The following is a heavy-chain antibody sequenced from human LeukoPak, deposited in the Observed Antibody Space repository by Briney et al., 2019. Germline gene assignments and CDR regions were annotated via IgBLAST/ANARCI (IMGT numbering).Heavy chain of an antibody. CDR1: GGSISSYY. CDR3: ARRWVGAKNWFDP. V-gene: IGHV4-59*08. D-gene: IGHD1-26*01. Sequence: SETLSLTCTVSGGSISSYYWSWIRQPPGKGLEWIGYIYYSGSTNYNPSLKSRVTISVDTSKNQFSLKLSSVTAADTAVYYCARRWVGAKNWFDPWGQGTLVTVSS. CDR2: IYYSGST. J-gene: IGHJ5*02.